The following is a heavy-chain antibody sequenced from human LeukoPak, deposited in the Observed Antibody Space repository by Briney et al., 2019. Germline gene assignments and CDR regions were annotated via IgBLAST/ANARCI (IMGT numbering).Heavy chain of an antibody. J-gene: IGHJ4*02. V-gene: IGHV3-7*01. CDR3: ARVYGGKGGVFDY. D-gene: IGHD4-23*01. CDR2: IKRDGSEK. CDR1: GFTFSAYW. Sequence: GGSLRLSCAASGFTFSAYWMTWVRQAPGKGLEWVANIKRDGSEKYFVDSVKGRFTISRDNAKNSVSLQMNSLRAEDTAVYYCARVYGGKGGVFDYWGQGTLVTVSS.